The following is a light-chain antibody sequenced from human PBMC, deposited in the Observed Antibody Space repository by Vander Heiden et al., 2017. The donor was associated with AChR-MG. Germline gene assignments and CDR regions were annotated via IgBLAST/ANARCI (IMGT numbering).Light chain of an antibody. Sequence: IVLTQSPATLSLSPGERATLSCRASQSVSSYLAWYRQKPGQAPRLLIYDASNRATGIPARFSGSGSGTDFTLTINSLEPEDFAVYYCQHRSNWPPNFGQGTRLEIK. V-gene: IGKV3-11*01. CDR1: QSVSSY. CDR3: QHRSNWPPN. CDR2: DAS. J-gene: IGKJ5*01.